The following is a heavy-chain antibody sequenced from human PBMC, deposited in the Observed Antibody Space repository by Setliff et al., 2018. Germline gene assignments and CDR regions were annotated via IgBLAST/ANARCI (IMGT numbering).Heavy chain of an antibody. D-gene: IGHD3-22*01. J-gene: IGHJ6*04. CDR1: GGSISSGGYY. CDR3: AREVGYYDSSGYPDV. Sequence: PSETLSLTCTVSGGSISSGGYYWSWIRQHPGKGLEWIGYIYYSGSTYYNPSLKSRVTISVDTSKNQFSLKLSSVTAADTAVYYCAREVGYYDSSGYPDVWGKGTLVTVSS. V-gene: IGHV4-31*03. CDR2: IYYSGST.